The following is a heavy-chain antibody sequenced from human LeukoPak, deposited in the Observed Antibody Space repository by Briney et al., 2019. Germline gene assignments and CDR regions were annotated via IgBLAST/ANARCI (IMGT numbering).Heavy chain of an antibody. D-gene: IGHD2/OR15-2a*01. CDR2: ISGSNSRT. Sequence: GGTLRLSCAASGFTFSDYGMTWVRQAPGKGLEWVSSISGSNSRTYYAESVKGRFTISRDNSKNTLYLQMNSLRGDDTAVYYCAKDLTSYYYIYYWGQGTLVTVSS. V-gene: IGHV3-23*01. CDR3: AKDLTSYYYIYY. J-gene: IGHJ4*02. CDR1: GFTFSDYG.